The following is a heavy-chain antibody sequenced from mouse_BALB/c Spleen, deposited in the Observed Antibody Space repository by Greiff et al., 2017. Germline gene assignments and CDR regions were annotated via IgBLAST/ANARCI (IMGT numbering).Heavy chain of an antibody. CDR3: ARDAFAY. V-gene: IGHV5-9-4*01. Sequence: EVNVVESGGGLVKPGGSLKLSCAASGFTFSSYAMSWVRQSPEKRLEWVAEISSGGSYTYYPDTVTGRFTISRDNAKNTLYLEMSSLRSEDTAMYYCARDAFAYWGQGTLVTVSA. J-gene: IGHJ3*01. CDR2: ISSGGSYT. CDR1: GFTFSSYA.